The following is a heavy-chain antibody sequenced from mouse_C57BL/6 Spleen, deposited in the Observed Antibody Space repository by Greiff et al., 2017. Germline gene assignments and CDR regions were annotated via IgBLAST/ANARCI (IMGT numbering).Heavy chain of an antibody. V-gene: IGHV1-82*01. CDR3: ASIYYGSSYKDAMDY. D-gene: IGHD1-1*01. J-gene: IGHJ4*01. CDR1: GYAFSSSW. CDR2: IYPGDGDT. Sequence: VQLKESGPELVKPGASVKISCKASGYAFSSSWMNWVKQRPGKGLEWIGRIYPGDGDTNYNGKFKGKATLTADKSSSTAYMQLSSLTSDDSAVYFCASIYYGSSYKDAMDYWGQGTSVTVSA.